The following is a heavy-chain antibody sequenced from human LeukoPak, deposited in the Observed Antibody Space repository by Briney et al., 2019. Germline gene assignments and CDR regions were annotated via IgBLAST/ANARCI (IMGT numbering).Heavy chain of an antibody. J-gene: IGHJ6*02. D-gene: IGHD3-3*01. Sequence: GASVKVSCKASGYTFTSYDINWVRQATGQGLEWMGWMNPNSGNTGYAQKFQGRVTMTRNTSISTAYMELSSLRSEDTAVYYCARVRFLEWLPPGYYYGMDVWGQGTTVTVSS. CDR3: ARVRFLEWLPPGYYYGMDV. CDR1: GYTFTSYD. V-gene: IGHV1-8*01. CDR2: MNPNSGNT.